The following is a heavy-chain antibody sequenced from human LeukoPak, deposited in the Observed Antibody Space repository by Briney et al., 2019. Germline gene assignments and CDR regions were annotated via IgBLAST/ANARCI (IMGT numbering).Heavy chain of an antibody. V-gene: IGHV3-53*01. Sequence: QPGGSRRLSCAASGFNVTTNYMGWVRQAPGKGLEWVSVIYSGGTTYYADSVKGRFTISRDISKNTLSLQMNSLRAEDTAVYYCARGRRDGYNLGYWGQGTLVAVSS. J-gene: IGHJ4*02. CDR2: IYSGGTT. D-gene: IGHD5-24*01. CDR1: GFNVTTNY. CDR3: ARGRRDGYNLGY.